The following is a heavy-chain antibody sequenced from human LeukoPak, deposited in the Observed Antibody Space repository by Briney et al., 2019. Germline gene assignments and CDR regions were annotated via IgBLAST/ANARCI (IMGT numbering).Heavy chain of an antibody. CDR2: IYYSGST. Sequence: PSETLSLTCTVSGGSISSYYWSWIRQPPGKGLEWIGYIYYSGSTNYNPSLKSRVTISVDTSKNQFSLKLSSVTAADTAVYYCARASLYSGYDSDYFDYWGQGTLVTVSS. D-gene: IGHD5-12*01. J-gene: IGHJ4*02. V-gene: IGHV4-59*01. CDR1: GGSISSYY. CDR3: ARASLYSGYDSDYFDY.